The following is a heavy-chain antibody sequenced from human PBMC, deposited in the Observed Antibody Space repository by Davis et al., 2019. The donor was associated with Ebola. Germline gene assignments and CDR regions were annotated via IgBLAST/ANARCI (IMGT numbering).Heavy chain of an antibody. J-gene: IGHJ2*01. Sequence: PGGSLRLSCAASGFIVSDKYMSWVRQAPGKGLEWVSVIYRDGRMYHADSVKGRFTVSRDNSENMLYLQMSTLRAEDTAVYYCARHVNGDFWYFDLWGRGTRVTVSS. D-gene: IGHD4-17*01. CDR1: GFIVSDKY. CDR2: IYRDGRM. CDR3: ARHVNGDFWYFDL. V-gene: IGHV3-66*04.